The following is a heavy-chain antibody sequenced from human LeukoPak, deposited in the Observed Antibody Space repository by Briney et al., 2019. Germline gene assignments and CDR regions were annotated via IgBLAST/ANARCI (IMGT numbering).Heavy chain of an antibody. Sequence: PSETLSLTCIVSAGSINNYYWSWIRPPPGKGLEWIGYIYYTGNTNYNPALKSRVTISLYTSKAQFSLKLRSVTAADTAVYYCAREGLLDWVWNFDLWGRGTLVTVSS. J-gene: IGHJ2*01. V-gene: IGHV4-59*01. CDR2: IYYTGNT. CDR1: AGSINNYY. CDR3: AREGLLDWVWNFDL. D-gene: IGHD3-3*01.